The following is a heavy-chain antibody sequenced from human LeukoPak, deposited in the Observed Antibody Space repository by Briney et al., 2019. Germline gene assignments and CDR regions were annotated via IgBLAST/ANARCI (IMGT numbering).Heavy chain of an antibody. D-gene: IGHD6-6*01. Sequence: SETLSLTCTVSGGSITSYYWTYIRQPAGKGLEWIGRIHTSGSTNYNPSLKSRVTMSVDTSKNQFSLNLSSVTAADTAMYYCARESSGTSIAARVFDSWGQGTLVTVSS. CDR3: ARESSGTSIAARVFDS. V-gene: IGHV4-4*07. CDR2: IHTSGST. J-gene: IGHJ4*02. CDR1: GGSITSYY.